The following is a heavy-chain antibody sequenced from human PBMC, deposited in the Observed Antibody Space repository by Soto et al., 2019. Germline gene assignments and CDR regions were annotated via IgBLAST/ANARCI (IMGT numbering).Heavy chain of an antibody. D-gene: IGHD2-15*01. CDR3: AKVYVGYYRGGSCYWVRAYYYYMDV. CDR1: GFSFNNNA. J-gene: IGHJ6*03. Sequence: EVQLLESGGGLVQPGGSLRLSCAASGFSFNNNAMSWVRQAPGKGLEWVSAVSGSGACTYYADSVRGRCTISRDNSTHTMTLQRNGLKPEHTAVYYCAKVYVGYYRGGSCYWVRAYYYYMDVWGKGTTVTVSS. V-gene: IGHV3-23*01. CDR2: VSGSGACT.